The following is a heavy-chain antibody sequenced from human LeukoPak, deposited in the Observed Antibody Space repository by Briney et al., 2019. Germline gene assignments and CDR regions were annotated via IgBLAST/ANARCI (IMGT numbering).Heavy chain of an antibody. CDR3: ARGWATVVSPFDH. J-gene: IGHJ4*02. CDR2: INPNSGGT. CDR1: GYTFTGYY. Sequence: GASVKVSCKASGYTFTGYYMHRVRQAPGQGPEWMGWINPNSGGTNYAQKFQGRVTMTRDMSISTVYMELSSLRPDDTAVYYCARGWATVVSPFDHWGQGTLITVSS. D-gene: IGHD4-23*01. V-gene: IGHV1-2*02.